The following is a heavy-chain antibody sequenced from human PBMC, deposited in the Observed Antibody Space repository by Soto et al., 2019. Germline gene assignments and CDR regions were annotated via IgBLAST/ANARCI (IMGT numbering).Heavy chain of an antibody. V-gene: IGHV3-21*01. CDR3: ASPDYDFWSGYTAFDI. CDR1: GFTFSSHS. CDR2: ISSSSDYI. J-gene: IGHJ3*02. D-gene: IGHD3-3*01. Sequence: GGSLRLSCAASGFTFSSHSMNWVRRAPGRGLEWVSSISSSSDYISYADSVKGRFTISRDNAKNSLYLQMNSLRAEDTAVYYCASPDYDFWSGYTAFDIWGQGTMVTVSS.